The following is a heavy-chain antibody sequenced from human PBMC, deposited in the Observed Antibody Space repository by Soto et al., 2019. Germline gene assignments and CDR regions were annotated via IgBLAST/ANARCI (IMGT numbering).Heavy chain of an antibody. J-gene: IGHJ3*02. CDR3: SKGGELLRNSGAFDI. D-gene: IGHD1-26*01. V-gene: IGHV1-46*01. CDR1: GYTFTSYY. Sequence: ASVKVSCKASGYTFTSYYMHWVRQAPGQGLEWMGIINPSGGSTSYAQKFQGRVTMTRDTSTSTVYMELSSLRSEDTAVYYFSKGGELLRNSGAFDIWGQGTMVTVSS. CDR2: INPSGGST.